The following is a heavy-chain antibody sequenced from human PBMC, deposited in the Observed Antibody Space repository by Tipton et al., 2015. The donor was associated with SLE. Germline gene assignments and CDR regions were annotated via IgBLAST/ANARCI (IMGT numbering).Heavy chain of an antibody. V-gene: IGHV3-23*03. J-gene: IGHJ3*02. CDR3: AKGSLTAPGIVFDI. D-gene: IGHD2-21*02. CDR1: GFTFSSYA. CDR2: IYSDGSST. Sequence: SLRLSCAASGFTFSSYAMRWVRQAPGKGLEWVSVIYSDGSSTTYADSVKGRFTISRDNSKNTLYLQMNSLRAEDTAVYYCAKGSLTAPGIVFDIWGQGTMVAVSS.